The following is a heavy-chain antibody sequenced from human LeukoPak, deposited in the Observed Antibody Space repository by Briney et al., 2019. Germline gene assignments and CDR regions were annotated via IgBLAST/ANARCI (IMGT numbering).Heavy chain of an antibody. CDR3: ARHRSGSSSFYFDY. D-gene: IGHD1-26*01. CDR1: GGSLSNYY. Sequence: SETLSLTCTVSGGSLSNYYWSWIRQPPGKGLEWIGYISYSGSTDYNPSLKSRVTISVDTSKNHFSLKLTSVTAADTAVYYCARHRSGSSSFYFDYWGQGTLVTVSS. J-gene: IGHJ4*02. V-gene: IGHV4-59*08. CDR2: ISYSGST.